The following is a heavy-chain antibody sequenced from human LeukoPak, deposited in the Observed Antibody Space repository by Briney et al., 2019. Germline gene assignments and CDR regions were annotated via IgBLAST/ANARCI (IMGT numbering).Heavy chain of an antibody. D-gene: IGHD2-15*01. CDR3: ARVGPSGDFDY. CDR1: GFTFSSYD. CDR2: IGTAGDT. V-gene: IGHV3-13*01. Sequence: GGSLRLSCAASGFTFSSYDMHWVRQATGKVLEWVSAIGTAGDTYYPGSVKGRFTISRENAKNSLYLQMNSLRAGDTAVYYCARVGPSGDFDYWGQGTLVTVSS. J-gene: IGHJ4*02.